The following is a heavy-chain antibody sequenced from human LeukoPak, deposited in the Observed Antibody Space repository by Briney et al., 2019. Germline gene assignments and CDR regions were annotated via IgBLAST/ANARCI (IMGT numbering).Heavy chain of an antibody. CDR3: ARLFRRTIDY. V-gene: IGHV4-34*01. CDR2: INHSGST. J-gene: IGHJ4*02. Sequence: SETLSLTCAIYGGSFSGYYWSWIRQPPGKGLEWIGEINHSGSTNYNPSLKSRVTISVDTSKNQFSLKLSSVTAADTAVYYCARLFRRTIDYWGQGTLVTVPS. CDR1: GGSFSGYY. D-gene: IGHD4/OR15-4a*01.